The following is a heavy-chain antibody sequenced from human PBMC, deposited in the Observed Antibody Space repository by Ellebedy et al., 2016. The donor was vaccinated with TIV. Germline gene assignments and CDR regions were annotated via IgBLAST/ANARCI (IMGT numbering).Heavy chain of an antibody. J-gene: IGHJ5*02. V-gene: IGHV1-3*01. CDR3: ARDKTGGDNWFDP. CDR2: IYPANGYT. CDR1: GYIVTNHA. Sequence: AASVTVSCKASGYIVTNHAIHWSRQAPGQSFEWMGLIYPANGYTNYSQQFQGRVTFTSDTSASTAYMELSSLRSEDTAVYYCARDKTGGDNWFDPWGQGTLVTVSS. D-gene: IGHD3-16*01.